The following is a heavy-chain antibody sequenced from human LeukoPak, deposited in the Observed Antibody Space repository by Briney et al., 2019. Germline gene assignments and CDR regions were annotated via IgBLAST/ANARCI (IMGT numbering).Heavy chain of an antibody. CDR1: GGSFSGYY. CDR3: ARVLDYYGSGSRDFDY. J-gene: IGHJ4*02. Sequence: PSETLSLTCAVYGGSFSGYYWSWIRQPPGKGLEWIGSIYHSGSTFYNPSLNSRLTMSVDTSKNSFSLKLSSVTAADTAVYYCARVLDYYGSGSRDFDYWGQGTLVTVSP. V-gene: IGHV4-34*01. CDR2: IYHSGST. D-gene: IGHD3-10*01.